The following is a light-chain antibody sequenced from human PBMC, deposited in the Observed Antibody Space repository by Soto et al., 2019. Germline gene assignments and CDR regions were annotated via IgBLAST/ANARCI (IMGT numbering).Light chain of an antibody. J-gene: IGLJ1*01. CDR1: SSDIGSYNY. V-gene: IGLV2-14*03. CDR3: SSYTSTSTLYV. CDR2: DVS. Sequence: QSALTQPASVSGSPGQSITISCTGTSSDIGSYNYVSWYQQLPGKVPKLIIYDVSNRPSGVSDRFSAPKSGNAASLTISGLQAEDEADYYCSSYTSTSTLYVFGTGTKLTVL.